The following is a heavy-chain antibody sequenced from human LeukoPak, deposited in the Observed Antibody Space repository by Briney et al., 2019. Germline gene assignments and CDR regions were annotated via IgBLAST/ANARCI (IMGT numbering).Heavy chain of an antibody. V-gene: IGHV4-59*01. D-gene: IGHD3-22*01. CDR2: IYYSGST. CDR1: GGSISSYY. J-gene: IGHJ3*02. Sequence: SETLSLTCTVSGGSISSYYWSWIRQPPGKGLEWIGYIYYSGSTNYNPSLKSRVTISVDTSKNQFSLKLSSVTAADTAVYYCAKDLRHYYDSSGYYWGGVAFDIWGQGTMVTVSS. CDR3: AKDLRHYYDSSGYYWGGVAFDI.